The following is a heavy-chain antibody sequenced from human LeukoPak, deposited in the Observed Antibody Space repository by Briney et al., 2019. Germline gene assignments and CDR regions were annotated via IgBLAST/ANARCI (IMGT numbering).Heavy chain of an antibody. CDR1: GFTFSSSG. D-gene: IGHD2-2*01. CDR2: IRFDGNNK. CDR3: ARDEGRYCSPTSC. V-gene: IGHV3-33*01. J-gene: IGHJ4*02. Sequence: PGRSLRLSCAASGFTFSSSGMHWVRQAPGKGLEWVAFIRFDGNNKYYADSVKGRFTISRDNSKNTLYLQMNSLRAEDTAVYYCARDEGRYCSPTSCWGQGTLVTVSS.